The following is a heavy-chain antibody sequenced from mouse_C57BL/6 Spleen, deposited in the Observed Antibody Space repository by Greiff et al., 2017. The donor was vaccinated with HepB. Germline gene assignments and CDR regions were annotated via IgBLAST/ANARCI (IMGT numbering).Heavy chain of an antibody. Sequence: QVQLQQPGPELVKPGASVKLSCKASGYNFTSYWMHWVKQRPGQGLEWIGNINPSNGGTNYNEKFKSKATLTVDKSSSTAYMQLSSLTSEDSAVYYCARERVYYDYDENFAYWGQGTLVTVSA. CDR2: INPSNGGT. D-gene: IGHD2-4*01. CDR3: ARERVYYDYDENFAY. V-gene: IGHV1-53*01. J-gene: IGHJ3*01. CDR1: GYNFTSYW.